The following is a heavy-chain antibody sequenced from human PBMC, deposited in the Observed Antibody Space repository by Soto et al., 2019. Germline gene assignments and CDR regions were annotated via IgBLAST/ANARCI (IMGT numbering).Heavy chain of an antibody. V-gene: IGHV2-5*02. J-gene: IGHJ4*02. D-gene: IGHD2-15*01. CDR1: GFSLSTSGVG. Sequence: GSGPTLVNPTQTLTLTCTFSGFSLSTSGVGVGWIRQPPGKALEWLALIYWDDDKRYSPSLKSRLTITKDTSKNQVVLTMTNMDPVDTATYYCGRWVGCSGGSCYHYYFDYWGQGTLVTVSS. CDR3: GRWVGCSGGSCYHYYFDY. CDR2: IYWDDDK.